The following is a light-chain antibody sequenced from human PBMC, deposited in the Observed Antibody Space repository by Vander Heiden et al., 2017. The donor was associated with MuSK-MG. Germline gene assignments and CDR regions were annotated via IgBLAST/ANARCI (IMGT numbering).Light chain of an antibody. CDR2: EVS. CDR3: TSYTGSSTLYV. V-gene: IGLV2-14*01. J-gene: IGLJ1*01. Sequence: QSALTHPASVSVSPAQSTPISCTLASSDGGRYNYVSWYQQHPGKAPKLMIYEVSKRPSGVSNRFSGSKSGSTASLTISGLQAEDEADYYCTSYTGSSTLYVFGTGTKVTVL. CDR1: SSDGGRYNY.